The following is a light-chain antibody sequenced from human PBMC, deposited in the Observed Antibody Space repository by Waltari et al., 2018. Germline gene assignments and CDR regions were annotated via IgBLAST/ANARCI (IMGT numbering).Light chain of an antibody. CDR3: MKGRRFPIT. Sequence: DVVMTQTPLSLSVTPGQPASISCKSSQSLLYSDGKTYLYWYLQKPGQSPQLLIYEVSSRFSGVPDRFSGGGSGTDFTLKFSRVEAEDIGVFYGMKGRRFPITFGQGTRLEIK. V-gene: IGKV2-29*02. J-gene: IGKJ5*01. CDR1: QSLLYSDGKTY. CDR2: EVS.